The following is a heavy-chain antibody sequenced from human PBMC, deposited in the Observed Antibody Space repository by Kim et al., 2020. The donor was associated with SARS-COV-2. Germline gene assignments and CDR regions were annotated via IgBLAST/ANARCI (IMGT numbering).Heavy chain of an antibody. CDR3: ARDLFSSSWERTYYYYGMDV. CDR2: ISSSGSTI. Sequence: LSLTCAASGFTFSDYYMSWIRQAPGKGLEWVSYISSSGSTIYYADSVKGRFTISRDNAKNSLYLQMNSLRAEDTAVYYCARDLFSSSWERTYYYYGMDVWGQGTTVTVSS. D-gene: IGHD6-13*01. CDR1: GFTFSDYY. J-gene: IGHJ6*02. V-gene: IGHV3-11*04.